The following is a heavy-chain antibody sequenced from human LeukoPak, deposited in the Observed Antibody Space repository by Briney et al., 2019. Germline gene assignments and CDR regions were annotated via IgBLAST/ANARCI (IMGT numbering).Heavy chain of an antibody. CDR3: ARFSSSWSYYYYYGMDV. CDR2: IYYSGST. J-gene: IGHJ6*02. Sequence: NSSETLSLTCAVYGGSFSGYYWSWIRQHPGKGLEWIGYIYYSGSTYYNPSLKSRVTISVDTSKNQFSLKLSSVTAADTAVYYCARFSSSWSYYYYYGMDVWGQGTTVTVSS. D-gene: IGHD6-13*01. CDR1: GGSFSGYY. V-gene: IGHV4-31*11.